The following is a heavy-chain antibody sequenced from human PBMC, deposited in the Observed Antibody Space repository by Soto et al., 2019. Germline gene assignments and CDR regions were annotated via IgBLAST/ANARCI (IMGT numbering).Heavy chain of an antibody. D-gene: IGHD2-15*01. CDR3: AKSLRMTKDYGLDV. J-gene: IGHJ6*02. Sequence: GGSLRLSCEASGFTFSGHGMHWVRQAPGKGLEWVAIISYDGHVTFYGASVRGRFTISRDNSKNKVYLQMNSLGPEDTALYFCAKSLRMTKDYGLDVWGQGTMVTVSS. CDR2: ISYDGHVT. V-gene: IGHV3-30*18. CDR1: GFTFSGHG.